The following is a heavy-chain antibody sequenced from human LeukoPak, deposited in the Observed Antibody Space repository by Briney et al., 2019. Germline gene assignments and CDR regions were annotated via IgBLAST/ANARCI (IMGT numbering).Heavy chain of an antibody. J-gene: IGHJ3*02. Sequence: PGGSLRLSCAASGFTFSSYWMHWVRQAPGKGLVWVSRINSDGSSTSYADSVKGRFTISRDNAKNTQYLQMNSLRAEDTAVYYCALGSYYDFWSGYYFKAFDIWGQGTMVTVSS. CDR1: GFTFSSYW. V-gene: IGHV3-74*01. D-gene: IGHD3-3*01. CDR3: ALGSYYDFWSGYYFKAFDI. CDR2: INSDGSST.